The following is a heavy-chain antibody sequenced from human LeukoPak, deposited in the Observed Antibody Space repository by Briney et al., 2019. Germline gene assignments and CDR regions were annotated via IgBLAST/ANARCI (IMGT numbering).Heavy chain of an antibody. J-gene: IGHJ4*02. V-gene: IGHV1-69*01. CDR3: ARGFHGSGSYFPFDY. Sequence: GSSVKVSCKASGGTFSSYAISWVRQAPGQGLEWMGGIIPIFGTANYAQKFQGRVTITADGSTSTAYMELSSLRSEDTAVYYCARGFHGSGSYFPFDYWGQGTLVTVSS. CDR2: IIPIFGTA. D-gene: IGHD3-10*01. CDR1: GGTFSSYA.